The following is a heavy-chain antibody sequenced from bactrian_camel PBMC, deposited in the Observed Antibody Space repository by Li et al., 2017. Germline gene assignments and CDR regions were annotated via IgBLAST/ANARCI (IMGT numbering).Heavy chain of an antibody. V-gene: IGHV3S54*01. D-gene: IGHD3*01. CDR1: VSTTSSNC. Sequence: ESGGGSVQAGGSLTLSCSTPVSTTSSNCLGWFRQDAGKEREMVAIIRTGGGQTYYAKTVEGRFTISRDQAKSTMYLQMNSLKPEDTAVYYCAADRGITDSCYVSEFTHWGQGTQVTVS. CDR2: IRTGGGQT. J-gene: IGHJ4*01. CDR3: AADRGITDSCYVSEFTH.